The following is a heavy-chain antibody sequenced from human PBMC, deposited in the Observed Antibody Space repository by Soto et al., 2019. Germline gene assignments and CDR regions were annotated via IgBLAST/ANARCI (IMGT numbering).Heavy chain of an antibody. CDR1: GFVFRTNA. V-gene: IGHV3-23*04. CDR3: ASLKIYCRGETCYSGYHDY. CDR2: IRGSGDST. Sequence: DEQLVESGGDLVQPGGSLRLSCAASGFVFRTNAMSWVRQRPGQGLEWVSAIRGSGDSTYYADSVKGRFSISRDNSKNTLFLQMNSLRAEDTAMYYCASLKIYCRGETCYSGYHDYWGQGTLVTVSS. J-gene: IGHJ4*02. D-gene: IGHD2-15*01.